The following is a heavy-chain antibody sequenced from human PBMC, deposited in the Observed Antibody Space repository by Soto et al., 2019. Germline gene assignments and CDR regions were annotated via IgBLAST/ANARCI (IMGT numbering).Heavy chain of an antibody. CDR3: AWEDIVATIPQYYFDY. Sequence: PSETLSLTCAVYGGSFSGYYWSWIRQPPGKGLEWIGEINHSGSTNYNPSLKSRVTISVDTSKNQFSLKLSSVTAADTAVYYCAWEDIVATIPQYYFDYWGQGTLVTVSS. D-gene: IGHD5-12*01. J-gene: IGHJ4*02. CDR2: INHSGST. V-gene: IGHV4-34*01. CDR1: GGSFSGYY.